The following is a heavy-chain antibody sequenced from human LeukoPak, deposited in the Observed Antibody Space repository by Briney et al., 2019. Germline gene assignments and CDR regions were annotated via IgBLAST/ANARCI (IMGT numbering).Heavy chain of an antibody. V-gene: IGHV3-11*04. Sequence: PGGSLRLSCAASGVTFSDYYMSWIRQAPGKGLQWVSYIGTGGSITYYADSVKGRFTISRDNAKNSLYLQMNSLRVEDTAVYYCASILEGYHYYMDVWGKGTTVTVSS. CDR1: GVTFSDYY. J-gene: IGHJ6*03. CDR2: IGTGGSIT. CDR3: ASILEGYHYYMDV.